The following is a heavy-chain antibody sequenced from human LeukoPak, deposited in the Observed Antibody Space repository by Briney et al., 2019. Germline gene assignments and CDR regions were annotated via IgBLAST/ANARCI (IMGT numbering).Heavy chain of an antibody. D-gene: IGHD5-18*01. V-gene: IGHV1-18*01. CDR2: VSAHSGNT. Sequence: ASVKVSCKASGYTFASYGISWLRQAPGQGLECVGWVSAHSGNTKYAERVQGRASMTADTSTSTAYMELRSLRSDDTALYYCARVSCGYNCHYAMDVWGQGTTVTVSS. CDR3: ARVSCGYNCHYAMDV. J-gene: IGHJ6*02. CDR1: GYTFASYG.